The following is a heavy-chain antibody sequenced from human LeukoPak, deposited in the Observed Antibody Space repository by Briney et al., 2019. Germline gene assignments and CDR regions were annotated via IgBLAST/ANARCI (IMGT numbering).Heavy chain of an antibody. D-gene: IGHD4-17*01. CDR2: ISSSSSYI. Sequence: GGSLRLSCAASGFTFSSYSMNWVRQAPGKGLEWVSSISSSSSYIYYADSVKGRFTISRDNSKNTLYLQMNSLRAEDTAVYYCAKDGYGDYPFDYWGQGTLVTVSS. V-gene: IGHV3-21*01. CDR3: AKDGYGDYPFDY. J-gene: IGHJ4*02. CDR1: GFTFSSYS.